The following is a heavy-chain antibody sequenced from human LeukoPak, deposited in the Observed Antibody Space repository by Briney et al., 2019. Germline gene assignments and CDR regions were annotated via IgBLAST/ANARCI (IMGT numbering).Heavy chain of an antibody. D-gene: IGHD2-2*01. V-gene: IGHV1-2*06. CDR2: INPNSGGT. Sequence: ASVKVSCKASGYTFTGYYMHWVRQAPGQGLEWMGRINPNSGGTNYAQKFQGRVTMTRDTSISTAYMEMSRLRSADTAVYSCARGGGFVVVPATDYWGQGTLVTVSS. CDR1: GYTFTGYY. J-gene: IGHJ4*02. CDR3: ARGGGFVVVPATDY.